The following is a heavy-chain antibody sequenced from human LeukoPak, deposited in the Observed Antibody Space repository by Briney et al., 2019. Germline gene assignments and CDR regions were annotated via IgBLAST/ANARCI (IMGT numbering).Heavy chain of an antibody. J-gene: IGHJ6*03. Sequence: ASVKVSCKASGGTFSSYAISWARQAPGQGLEWMGGIIPIFGTANYAQKFQGRVTITADESTSTAYMELSSLRSEDTAVYYCARGEATVTRGGLYYYYYMDVWGKGTTVTISS. V-gene: IGHV1-69*13. CDR3: ARGEATVTRGGLYYYYYMDV. CDR2: IIPIFGTA. CDR1: GGTFSSYA. D-gene: IGHD4-17*01.